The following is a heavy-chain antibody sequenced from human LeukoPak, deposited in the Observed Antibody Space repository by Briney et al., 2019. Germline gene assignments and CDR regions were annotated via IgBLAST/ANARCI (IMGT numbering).Heavy chain of an antibody. Sequence: GASVKVSCKASGYTFTSYGITWVRQAPGQGLEWMGWISAYNGSTNYAQKLQGRVTMTTDTSTSTAYMELRSLRFDDTAVYYCARGGGAAADYSYYYMDVWGKGTTVTVSS. CDR1: GYTFTSYG. CDR3: ARGGGAAADYSYYYMDV. V-gene: IGHV1-18*01. J-gene: IGHJ6*03. D-gene: IGHD6-13*01. CDR2: ISAYNGST.